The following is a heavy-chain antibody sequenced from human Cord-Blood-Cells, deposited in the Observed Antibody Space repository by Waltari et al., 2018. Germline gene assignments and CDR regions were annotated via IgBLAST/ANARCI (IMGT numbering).Heavy chain of an antibody. CDR1: GYTFTSYA. J-gene: IGHJ2*01. CDR3: ARASGYYDGYFDL. CDR2: INAGNGNT. V-gene: IGHV1-3*01. Sequence: QVQLVQSGAEVKKPGASVQVSCKASGYTFTSYAMHWVRQAPGQRLEWMGWINAGNGNTKYSQKFQGRVTITRDTSASTAYMELSSLRSEDTAVYYCARASGYYDGYFDLWGRGTLVTVSS. D-gene: IGHD3-22*01.